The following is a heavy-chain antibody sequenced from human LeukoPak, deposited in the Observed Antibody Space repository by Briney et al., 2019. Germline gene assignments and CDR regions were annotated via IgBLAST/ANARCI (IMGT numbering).Heavy chain of an antibody. D-gene: IGHD3-22*01. J-gene: IGHJ4*02. CDR2: IIPIFGTA. CDR3: ACSRERSSYFDSSGYSTLDY. CDR1: GGTFSSYA. Sequence: ASVKVSCKASGGTFSSYAISWVRQAPGQGLEWMGGIIPIFGTANYAQKFQGRVTITADESTSTAYMELSSLRSEDTAVYYCACSRERSSYFDSSGYSTLDYWGQGTLVTVSS. V-gene: IGHV1-69*13.